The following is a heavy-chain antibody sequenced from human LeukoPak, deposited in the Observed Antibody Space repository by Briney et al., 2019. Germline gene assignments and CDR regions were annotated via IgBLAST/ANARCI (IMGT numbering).Heavy chain of an antibody. CDR3: ARVSSNSRGDYFDY. CDR2: IIPILGIA. D-gene: IGHD4-23*01. J-gene: IGHJ4*02. Sequence: SVKVSCKASGGTFSSYAISWVRQAPGQGLEWMGRIIPILGIANYAQKFQGRVTITADKSTGTAYMELSSLRSEDTAVYYCARVSSNSRGDYFDYWGQGTLVTVSS. CDR1: GGTFSSYA. V-gene: IGHV1-69*04.